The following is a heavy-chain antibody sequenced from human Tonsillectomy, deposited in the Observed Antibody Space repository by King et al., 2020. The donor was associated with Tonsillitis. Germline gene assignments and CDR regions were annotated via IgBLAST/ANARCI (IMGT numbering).Heavy chain of an antibody. D-gene: IGHD1-26*01. Sequence: VQLQESGPGLVKPSETLSLTCTVSYGSISSYYWSWIRQPPGKGLECIGYILYSGNTNYNPPLKCRVFISVDTSKNQFSLKLCSVTAADTAVYYCARMAEGGATTTGWAALDYWGQGTLVTVSS. J-gene: IGHJ4*02. CDR2: ILYSGNT. V-gene: IGHV4-59*01. CDR3: ARMAEGGATTTGWAALDY. CDR1: YGSISSYY.